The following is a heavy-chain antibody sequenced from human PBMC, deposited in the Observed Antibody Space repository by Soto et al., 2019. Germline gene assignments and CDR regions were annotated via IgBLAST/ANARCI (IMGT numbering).Heavy chain of an antibody. V-gene: IGHV4-59*01. Sequence: PSETLSLTCTVSGGSISSYYWSWIRQPPGKGLEWIGYIYYSGSTNYNPSLKSRVTISADTSKNQFSLKLSSVTTADTAVYYCARDTGDYFDYWGQGTLVTVSS. D-gene: IGHD4-17*01. CDR1: GGSISSYY. J-gene: IGHJ4*02. CDR2: IYYSGST. CDR3: ARDTGDYFDY.